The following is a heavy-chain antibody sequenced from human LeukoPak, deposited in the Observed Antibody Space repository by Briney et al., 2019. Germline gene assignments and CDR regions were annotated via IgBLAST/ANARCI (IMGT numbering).Heavy chain of an antibody. D-gene: IGHD3-10*01. CDR2: ISWNSGSI. CDR3: ARARGSGHYYGMDV. Sequence: GGSLRLSCAASGFTFSSYGMHWVRQAPGKGLEWVSGISWNSGSIGYADSVKGRFTISRDNAKNSLYLQMNSLRAEDTALYYCARARGSGHYYGMDVWGQGTTVTVSS. J-gene: IGHJ6*02. V-gene: IGHV3-9*01. CDR1: GFTFSSYG.